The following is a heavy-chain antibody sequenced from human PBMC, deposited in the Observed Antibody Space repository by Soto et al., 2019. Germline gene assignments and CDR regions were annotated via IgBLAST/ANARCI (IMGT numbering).Heavy chain of an antibody. CDR2: INHSGST. Sequence: SETLALTCSVYGGSFRGYYWSWIRQPPGKGLEWIGEINHSGSTNYNPSLKSRVTISVDTSKNQFSLKLSSVTAADTAVYYCARGLRKGYFQHWGQGTLVTVSS. CDR3: ARGLRKGYFQH. CDR1: GGSFRGYY. V-gene: IGHV4-34*01. D-gene: IGHD4-17*01. J-gene: IGHJ1*01.